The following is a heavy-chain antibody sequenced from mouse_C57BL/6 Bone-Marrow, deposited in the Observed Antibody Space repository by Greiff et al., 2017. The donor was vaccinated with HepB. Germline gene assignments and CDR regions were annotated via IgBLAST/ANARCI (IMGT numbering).Heavy chain of an antibody. J-gene: IGHJ1*03. CDR2: IYPGDGDT. CDR3: ARLRTYYYGSSYVPHWYFDV. CDR1: GYAFSSYW. V-gene: IGHV1-80*01. Sequence: VKLQESGAELVKPGASVKISCKASGYAFSSYWMNWVKQRPGKGLEWIGQIYPGDGDTNYNGKFKGKATLTADKSSSTAYMQLSSLTSEDSAVYFCARLRTYYYGSSYVPHWYFDVWGTGTTVTVSS. D-gene: IGHD1-1*01.